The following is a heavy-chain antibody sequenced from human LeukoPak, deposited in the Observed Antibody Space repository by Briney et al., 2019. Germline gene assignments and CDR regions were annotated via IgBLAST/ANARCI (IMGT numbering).Heavy chain of an antibody. CDR3: ARAIETYYDDWIGTYYMDV. J-gene: IGHJ6*03. CDR2: IYYSGTT. V-gene: IGHV4-31*03. CDR1: GGSISTGGYH. Sequence: SETLSLTCTVSGGSISTGGYHWSWIRQHPGKGLEWIGYIYYSGTTYYNPSLKSRLTIPVDTSKNQFSLKLSSVTAADTAVYYCARAIETYYDDWIGTYYMDVWGKGTTVTVSS. D-gene: IGHD3-3*01.